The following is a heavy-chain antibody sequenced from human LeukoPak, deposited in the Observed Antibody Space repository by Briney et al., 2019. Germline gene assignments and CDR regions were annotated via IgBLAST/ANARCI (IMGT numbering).Heavy chain of an antibody. CDR2: ISSSSSYI. J-gene: IGHJ5*02. Sequence: GGSLRLSCAASGFTFSSYSMNWVRQAPGKGLEWVSSISSSSSYIYYADSVKGRFTISRDNAKNSLYLQMNGLRAEATAVYYCASRVDYYGSGSASYNWFDPWGQGTLVTVSS. CDR1: GFTFSSYS. V-gene: IGHV3-21*01. D-gene: IGHD3-10*01. CDR3: ASRVDYYGSGSASYNWFDP.